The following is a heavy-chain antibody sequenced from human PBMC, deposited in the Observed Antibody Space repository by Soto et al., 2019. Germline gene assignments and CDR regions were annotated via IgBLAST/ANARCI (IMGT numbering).Heavy chain of an antibody. J-gene: IGHJ4*02. D-gene: IGHD4-17*01. CDR1: GFTFSSYS. CDR2: VSSSSIYI. Sequence: EVQLVESGGGLVKPGGSLRLSCAASGFTFSSYSMNWVRQAPGKGLEWVSSVSSSSIYIYYADSVRGRFTISRDNAKNSLYMQMNSLRAEDTAVYYCARRLDYGESRGAFDYWGQGTLVTVSS. V-gene: IGHV3-21*01. CDR3: ARRLDYGESRGAFDY.